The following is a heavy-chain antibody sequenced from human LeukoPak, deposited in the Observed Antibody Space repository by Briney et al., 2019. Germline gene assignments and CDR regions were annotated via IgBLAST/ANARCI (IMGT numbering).Heavy chain of an antibody. Sequence: GGSLRLSCAASGFTYSSYAMSWVRQAAGKGLEWVSAISGSGGSTYYADSVKGRFTISRDNSKNTLYLQMNSLRAEDTAVYYCAKDLDATMVRGVIYYYYGMDVWGQGTTVTVSS. CDR2: ISGSGGST. CDR3: AKDLDATMVRGVIYYYYGMDV. J-gene: IGHJ6*02. CDR1: GFTYSSYA. D-gene: IGHD3-10*01. V-gene: IGHV3-23*01.